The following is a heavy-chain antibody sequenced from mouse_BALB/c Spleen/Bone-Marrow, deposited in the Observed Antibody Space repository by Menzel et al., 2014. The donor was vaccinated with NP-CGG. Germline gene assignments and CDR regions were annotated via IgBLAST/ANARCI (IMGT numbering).Heavy chain of an antibody. CDR2: IYPGSGNS. J-gene: IGHJ2*01. CDR3: ARDDYDYFDY. V-gene: IGHV1-84*02. Sequence: QVQLQQSGPELVKPGASVKISCKASGYSFIDYYINWVKQKPGQGLEWIGWIYPGSGNSKNNEKFKGKATLTVDTSSSTAYMQLSSLTSEDTAVYFCARDDYDYFDYWGQGTTPTVSS. CDR1: GYSFIDYY. D-gene: IGHD2-4*01.